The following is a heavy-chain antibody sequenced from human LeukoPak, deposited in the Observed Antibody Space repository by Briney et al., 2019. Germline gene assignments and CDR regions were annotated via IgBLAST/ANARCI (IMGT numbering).Heavy chain of an antibody. D-gene: IGHD5-18*01. CDR1: GYTFTSYD. CDR2: MNPNSGNT. Sequence: ASVKVSCKASGYTFTSYDINWVRQATGQGLEWMGWMNPNSGNTGYAQKFQGRVTITRNTSISTAYMELSSLRSEDTAVYYCVRTKYSYGYWYYYYYYMDVWGKGTTVTVSS. J-gene: IGHJ6*03. CDR3: VRTKYSYGYWYYYYYYMDV. V-gene: IGHV1-8*03.